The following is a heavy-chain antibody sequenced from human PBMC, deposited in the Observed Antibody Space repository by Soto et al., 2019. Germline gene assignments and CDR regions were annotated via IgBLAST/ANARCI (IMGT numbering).Heavy chain of an antibody. CDR1: GYTFTSYA. V-gene: IGHV1-3*01. D-gene: IGHD3-3*01. Sequence: ASVKVSCKASGYTFTSYAMHWVRQAPGQRREWMGWINAGNGNKKYSQKFQGRVTINSDKSASTAYMELSSLGSEDTAGYYCARSHVLRFLEWLPPGYGDVWGQGTTVTVSS. J-gene: IGHJ6*01. CDR3: ARSHVLRFLEWLPPGYGDV. CDR2: INAGNGNK.